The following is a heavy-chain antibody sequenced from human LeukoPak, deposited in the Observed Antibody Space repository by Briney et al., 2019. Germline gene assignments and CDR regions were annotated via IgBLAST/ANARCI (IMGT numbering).Heavy chain of an antibody. CDR2: IYTSGST. V-gene: IGHV4-4*07. D-gene: IGHD6-13*01. CDR1: GGSISSYY. CDR3: ARGSSSWSSYYYYGMDV. J-gene: IGHJ6*02. Sequence: PSETLSLTCTVSGGSISSYYWSWTRQPAGKGLEWIGRIYTSGSTNYNPSLKSRVTMSVDTCKDQFSLKLSSVTAADTAVYYFARGSSSWSSYYYYGMDVWGQGTTVTVSS.